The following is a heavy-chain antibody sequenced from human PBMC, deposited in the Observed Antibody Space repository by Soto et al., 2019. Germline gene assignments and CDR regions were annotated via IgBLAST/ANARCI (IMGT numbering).Heavy chain of an antibody. D-gene: IGHD2-21*02. CDR1: GYTFTSYG. CDR2: ISAYNGNT. J-gene: IGHJ6*02. V-gene: IGHV1-18*01. Sequence: ASVKVSCKASGYTFTSYGISWVRQAPRQGPEWMGWISAYNGNTNYAQKLQGRVTMTTDTSTSTAYMELRSLRSDDTAVYYCARDRAYCGGDCYGYYYYGMDVWGQGTTVTVSS. CDR3: ARDRAYCGGDCYGYYYYGMDV.